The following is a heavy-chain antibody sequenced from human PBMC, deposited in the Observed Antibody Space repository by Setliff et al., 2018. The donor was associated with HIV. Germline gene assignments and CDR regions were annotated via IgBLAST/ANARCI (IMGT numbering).Heavy chain of an antibody. CDR3: ARDPTARGDAFDI. CDR1: GFTFSDYY. J-gene: IGHJ3*02. Sequence: GGSLRLSCAASGFTFSDYYMSWIRQAPGKGLEWVADINGYGKIIYYADFVEGRFTISRDNANRSLSLQVNTLRAEDTAVYYCARDPTARGDAFDIWGQGTMVTVSS. CDR2: INGYGKII. V-gene: IGHV3-11*04. D-gene: IGHD4-17*01.